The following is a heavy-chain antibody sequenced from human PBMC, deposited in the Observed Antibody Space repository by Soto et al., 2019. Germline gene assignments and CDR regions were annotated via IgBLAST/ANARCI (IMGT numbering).Heavy chain of an antibody. CDR3: ATAHSYGYHQYFDY. D-gene: IGHD5-18*01. CDR1: GYTLTELS. J-gene: IGHJ4*02. Sequence: GASVKVSCKVSGYTLTELSMHWVRQAPGKGLEWMGGFDPEDGETIYAQKFQGRVTMTEDTSTDTAYMELSSLRSEDTAVYYCATAHSYGYHQYFDYWGQGTLVTVSS. V-gene: IGHV1-24*01. CDR2: FDPEDGET.